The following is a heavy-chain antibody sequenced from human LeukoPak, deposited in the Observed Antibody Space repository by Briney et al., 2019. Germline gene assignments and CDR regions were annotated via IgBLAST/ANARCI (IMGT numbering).Heavy chain of an antibody. CDR1: GFPFSTYS. D-gene: IGHD3-10*01. V-gene: IGHV3-48*01. J-gene: IGHJ4*02. Sequence: GGSLRLSCAASGFPFSTYSLNWLRRAPGKGLEWVSYISTSSSIIYYADSVKGRFTISRDNAKNSLYLQMNSLRAEDTAVYYCARERSGPFDYWGQGTLVTVSS. CDR3: ARERSGPFDY. CDR2: ISTSSSII.